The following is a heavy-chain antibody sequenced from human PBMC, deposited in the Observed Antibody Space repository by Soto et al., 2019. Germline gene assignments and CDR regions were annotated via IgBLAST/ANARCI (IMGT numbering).Heavy chain of an antibody. CDR2: ISGSGDST. CDR1: GFIFGSYA. J-gene: IGHJ4*02. CDR3: AKKGGSSAYYSPMDY. D-gene: IGHD3-22*01. V-gene: IGHV3-23*01. Sequence: GESLKISCATSGFIFGSYAMNWVRQTPGKGLEWVSVISGSGDSTDYTDSVKGRFTISRDNSRQTLYLQMNSLRPEDTAVYYCAKKGGSSAYYSPMDYWGQGTLVTVS.